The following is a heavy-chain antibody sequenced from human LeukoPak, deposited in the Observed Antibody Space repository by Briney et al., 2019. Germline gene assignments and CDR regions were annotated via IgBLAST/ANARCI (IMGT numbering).Heavy chain of an antibody. CDR3: ARDRHPRGYSYNWFDP. CDR1: GGSISSGSYY. J-gene: IGHJ5*02. V-gene: IGHV4-61*02. CDR2: IYTSGST. D-gene: IGHD5-18*01. Sequence: SETLSLTCTASGGSISSGSYYWSWIRQPAGKGLEWIGRIYTSGSTNYNPSLKSRVTISVDTSKNQFSLKLSSVTAADTAVYYCARDRHPRGYSYNWFDPWGQGTLVTVSS.